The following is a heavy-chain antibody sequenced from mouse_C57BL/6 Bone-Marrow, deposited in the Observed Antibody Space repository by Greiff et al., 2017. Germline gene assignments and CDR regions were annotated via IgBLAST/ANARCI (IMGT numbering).Heavy chain of an antibody. V-gene: IGHV2-9-1*01. D-gene: IGHD1-1*01. Sequence: QVQLKQSGPGLVAPSQSLSITCTVSGFSLTSYAISWVRQPPGKGLEWLGVIWTGGGTNYNSALKSRLSISKDNSKSQVFLKMNSLQPDDTARYYCARFYGSSYYYFDYWGQGTTLTVSS. J-gene: IGHJ2*01. CDR3: ARFYGSSYYYFDY. CDR2: IWTGGGT. CDR1: GFSLTSYA.